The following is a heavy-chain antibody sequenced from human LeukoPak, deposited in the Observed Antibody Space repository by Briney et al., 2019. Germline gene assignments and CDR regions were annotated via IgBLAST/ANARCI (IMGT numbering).Heavy chain of an antibody. CDR3: ASAMAEKDIDY. Sequence: PSETLSLTCTVSGGSVSSGSYYWSWIRQPPGKGLEWIGYIYYSGSTNYNPSLKSRVTISVDTSKNQFSLKLSSGTAADTAVYYCASAMAEKDIDYWGQGTLVTVSS. V-gene: IGHV4-61*01. J-gene: IGHJ4*02. D-gene: IGHD5-18*01. CDR1: GGSVSSGSYY. CDR2: IYYSGST.